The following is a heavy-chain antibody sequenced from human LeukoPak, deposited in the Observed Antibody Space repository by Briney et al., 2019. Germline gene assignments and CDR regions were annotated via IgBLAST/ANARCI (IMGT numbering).Heavy chain of an antibody. CDR3: ARWGPYGGNFYYYYYMDV. D-gene: IGHD4-23*01. CDR1: GFTFSSYW. Sequence: GGSLRLSCAASGFTFSSYWMSWVRQAPGKGLEWVANIKQDGSEKYYVESVKGRFTISRDNAKNSLYLQMNSLRAEDTAVYYCARWGPYGGNFYYYYYMDVWGKGTTVTVSS. J-gene: IGHJ6*03. CDR2: IKQDGSEK. V-gene: IGHV3-7*01.